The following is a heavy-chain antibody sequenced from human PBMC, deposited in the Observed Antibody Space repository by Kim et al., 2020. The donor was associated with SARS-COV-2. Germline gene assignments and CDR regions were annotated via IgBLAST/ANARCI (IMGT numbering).Heavy chain of an antibody. V-gene: IGHV4-59*01. CDR2: IYYSGST. CDR3: ARVRRRSRGRDGYNWGAFDI. CDR1: GGSISSYY. D-gene: IGHD5-12*01. Sequence: SETLSPTCTVSGGSISSYYWSWIRQPPGKGLEWIGYIYYSGSTNYNPSLKSRVTISVDTSKNQFSLKLSSVTAADTAVYYCARVRRRSRGRDGYNWGAFDIWGQGTMVTVSS. J-gene: IGHJ3*02.